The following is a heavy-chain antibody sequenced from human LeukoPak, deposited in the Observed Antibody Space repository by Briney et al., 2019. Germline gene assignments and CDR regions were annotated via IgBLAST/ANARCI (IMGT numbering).Heavy chain of an antibody. J-gene: IGHJ6*03. Sequence: PGGSLRLSCAASGFTFSNYSMSWVRQAPGQGLQWVSLIHNDGVTKYYADSVKGRFTISRDNSKNTLYLQVNILRAEDTAVYYCAKHRGVHPPDYLDVWGKGTTVTVSS. CDR1: GFTFSNYS. V-gene: IGHV3-23*01. CDR2: IHNDGVTK. D-gene: IGHD3-10*01. CDR3: AKHRGVHPPDYLDV.